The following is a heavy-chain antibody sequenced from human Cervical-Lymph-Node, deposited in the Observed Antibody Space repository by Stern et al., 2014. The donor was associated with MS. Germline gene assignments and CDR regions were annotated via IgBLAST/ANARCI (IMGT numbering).Heavy chain of an antibody. V-gene: IGHV3-23*04. CDR1: GFTFSSYA. CDR3: VRSGSGWYQFDV. CDR2: IGGSGGST. J-gene: IGHJ4*02. D-gene: IGHD6-19*01. Sequence: VQLVESGGGLLQPGGSLRLSCAASGFTFSSYAMSWVRQAPGKGLEWVSAIGGSGGSTYHAYCVKGRSTISTNNSKHTLSMQMHSLTAEDTAVYYCVRSGSGWYQFDVWGQGTLVTVSS.